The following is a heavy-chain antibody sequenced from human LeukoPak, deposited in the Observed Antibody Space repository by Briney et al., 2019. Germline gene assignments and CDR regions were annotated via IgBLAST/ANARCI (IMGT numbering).Heavy chain of an antibody. V-gene: IGHV4-39*01. D-gene: IGHD6-19*01. CDR1: GGSISSSSYY. CDR2: IYYTGST. J-gene: IGHJ3*02. CDR3: ARTSVHDAFDI. Sequence: SETLSLTCTVPGGSISSSSYYWGWIRQPPGKGLEWIGSIYYTGSTYYNPSLKSRVTISVDTSKNQFSLKLSSVTAADTAVYYCARTSVHDAFDIWGQGTMVTVSS.